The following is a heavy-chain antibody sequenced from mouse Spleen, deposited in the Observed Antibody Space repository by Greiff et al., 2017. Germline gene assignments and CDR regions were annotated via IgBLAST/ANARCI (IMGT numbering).Heavy chain of an antibody. V-gene: IGHV5-6-5*01. J-gene: IGHJ2*01. CDR1: GFTFSSYA. Sequence: EVHLVESGGGLVKPGGSLKLSCAASGFTFSSYAMSWVRQTPEKRLEWVASISSGGSTYYPDSVKGRFTISRDNARNILYLQMSSLRSEDTAMYYCARIHYYGYFDYWGQGTTLTVSS. D-gene: IGHD1-2*01. CDR2: ISSGGST. CDR3: ARIHYYGYFDY.